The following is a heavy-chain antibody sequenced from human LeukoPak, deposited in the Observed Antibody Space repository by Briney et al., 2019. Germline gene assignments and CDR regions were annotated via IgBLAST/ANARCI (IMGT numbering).Heavy chain of an antibody. CDR2: IYYSGST. V-gene: IGHV4-30-4*08. CDR3: ARGTDYYDSSGFDY. J-gene: IGHJ4*02. CDR1: GGSISRGDYY. D-gene: IGHD3-22*01. Sequence: PSETLSLTCTVSGGSISRGDYYWSWIRQPPGKGLEWIGYIYYSGSTYYNPSLKSRVTISVDTSKNQFSLKLSSVTAADTAVYDCARGTDYYDSSGFDYWGQGTLVTVSS.